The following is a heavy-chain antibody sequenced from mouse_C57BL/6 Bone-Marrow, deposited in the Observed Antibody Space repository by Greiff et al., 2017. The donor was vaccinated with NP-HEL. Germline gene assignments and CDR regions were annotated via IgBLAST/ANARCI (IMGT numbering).Heavy chain of an antibody. D-gene: IGHD2-3*01. Sequence: QVQLQQPGAELVKPGASVKLSCKASGYTFTSYWMQWVKQRPGQGLEWIGEIDPSDSSTNYNQKFKGKATLTVDTSSSTAYMQLSSLTSEDSAVYYCARGGWLLRNFDYWGQGTTLTVSS. J-gene: IGHJ2*01. V-gene: IGHV1-50*01. CDR2: IDPSDSST. CDR3: ARGGWLLRNFDY. CDR1: GYTFTSYW.